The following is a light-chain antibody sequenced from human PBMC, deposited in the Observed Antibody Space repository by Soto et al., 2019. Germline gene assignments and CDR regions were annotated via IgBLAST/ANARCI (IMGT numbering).Light chain of an antibody. CDR1: SSDVGSYNL. J-gene: IGLJ1*01. Sequence: QSALTQPASVSGSPGQSITISCTGTSSDVGSYNLVSWYQQHPGKAPKLMIYEGSKRPSGVSNRFSGSKSGNTASLTISGLQAEDEAEYYCCSYAGSSTYVFGTGTKFTVL. V-gene: IGLV2-23*01. CDR2: EGS. CDR3: CSYAGSSTYV.